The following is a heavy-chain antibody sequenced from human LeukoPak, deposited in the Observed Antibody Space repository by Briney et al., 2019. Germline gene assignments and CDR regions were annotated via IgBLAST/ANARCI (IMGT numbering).Heavy chain of an antibody. V-gene: IGHV4-34*01. CDR3: ASSDHYDSSGFGLDAFDI. Sequence: PSETLSLTCAVYGGSFSGYYWSWIRQPPGKGLEWIGEINHSGSTNYNPSLTSRVTISVDTSKNQFSLKLSSVTAADTAVYYCASSDHYDSSGFGLDAFDIWGQGTMVTVSS. CDR2: INHSGST. D-gene: IGHD3-22*01. J-gene: IGHJ3*02. CDR1: GGSFSGYY.